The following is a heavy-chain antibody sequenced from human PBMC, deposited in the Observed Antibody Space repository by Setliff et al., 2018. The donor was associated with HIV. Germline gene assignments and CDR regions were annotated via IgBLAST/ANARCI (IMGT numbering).Heavy chain of an antibody. V-gene: IGHV1-69*05. D-gene: IGHD2-2*01. CDR2: IIPISGTA. CDR1: GYTFTGYY. Sequence: EASVKVSCKASGYTFTGYYMHWVRQAPGQGLEWMGGIIPISGTANYAQKFQGRVTITTDESTSTAYMELSGLRSEDAAVYYCARDFGGYCSSMSCPGLFDPWGQGTLVTVSS. CDR3: ARDFGGYCSSMSCPGLFDP. J-gene: IGHJ5*02.